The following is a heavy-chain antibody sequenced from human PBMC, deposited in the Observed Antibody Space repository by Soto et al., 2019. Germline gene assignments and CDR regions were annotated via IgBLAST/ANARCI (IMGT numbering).Heavy chain of an antibody. V-gene: IGHV1-3*01. CDR2: INAGNGNT. D-gene: IGHD3-3*01. CDR3: ARGAIFGVVIIEGIDY. Sequence: ASVKVSCKASGYTFTSYAVHWVRQAPGQRLEWMGWINAGNGNTKYSQKFQGRVTITRDTSASTAYMELSSLRSEDTAVYYCARGAIFGVVIIEGIDYWGQGTLITVSS. CDR1: GYTFTSYA. J-gene: IGHJ4*02.